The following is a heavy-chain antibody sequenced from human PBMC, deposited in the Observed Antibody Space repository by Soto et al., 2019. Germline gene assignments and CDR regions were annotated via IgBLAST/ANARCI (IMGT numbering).Heavy chain of an antibody. J-gene: IGHJ6*03. CDR3: ARDLLVDPYSPPRSNYMDV. CDR2: ISSSSSYI. V-gene: IGHV3-21*01. D-gene: IGHD3-16*02. CDR1: GFTFSSYS. Sequence: GGSLRLSCAASGFTFSSYSMNWVRQAPGKGLEWVSSISSSSSYIYYADSVKGRFTISRDNAKNSLYLQMNSLRAEDTAVYYCARDLLVDPYSPPRSNYMDVWGKGTTVTVSS.